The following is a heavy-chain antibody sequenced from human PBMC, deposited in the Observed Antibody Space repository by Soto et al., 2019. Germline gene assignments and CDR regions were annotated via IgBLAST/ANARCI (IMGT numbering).Heavy chain of an antibody. V-gene: IGHV1-46*01. Sequence: ASAKVSCKASGYTFTSYYMHWVRQAPGQGLEWMGIINPTGGSTSYAQKFQGRVTMTRDTSTSTADMELSSLRSEDTVVYYCARVNWNYYYGMDVWGQGTTVTVSS. CDR3: ARVNWNYYYGMDV. CDR2: INPTGGST. J-gene: IGHJ6*02. D-gene: IGHD1-1*01. CDR1: GYTFTSYY.